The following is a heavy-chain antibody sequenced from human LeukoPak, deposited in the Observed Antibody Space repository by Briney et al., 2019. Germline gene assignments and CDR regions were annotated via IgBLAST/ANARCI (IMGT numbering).Heavy chain of an antibody. CDR2: ISGSGGNT. D-gene: IGHD6-13*01. Sequence: GGSLRLSCAASGFTFSTDVMSWVRQAPGKGLECVSAISGSGGNTYYADSVKGRFTISRDNSKNMLYLQMNSLRAEDTALYYCARVRGDSSSWYYFDYWGQGTLVTVSS. J-gene: IGHJ4*02. CDR1: GFTFSTDV. CDR3: ARVRGDSSSWYYFDY. V-gene: IGHV3-23*01.